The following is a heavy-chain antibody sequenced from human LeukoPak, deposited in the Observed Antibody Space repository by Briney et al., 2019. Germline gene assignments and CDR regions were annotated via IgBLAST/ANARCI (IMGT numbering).Heavy chain of an antibody. CDR2: ISSTSAHI. CDR3: TSRYCTTTNCYSFDN. J-gene: IGHJ3*02. Sequence: GGSLRLSCAASGFSFNTYSMNWVRQAPGKGLEWVSSISSTSAHIFYADSVKGRFSISRDNAKNSLYLQMNSLRVEDTAVYYCTSRYCTTTNCYSFDNWGHGTLVTVSS. V-gene: IGHV3-21*01. D-gene: IGHD2-2*01. CDR1: GFSFNTYS.